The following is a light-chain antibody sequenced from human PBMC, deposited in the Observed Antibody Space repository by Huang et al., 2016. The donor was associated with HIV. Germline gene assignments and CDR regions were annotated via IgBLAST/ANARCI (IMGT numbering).Light chain of an antibody. CDR2: AAS. CDR3: QQYYSYPLT. Sequence: AIRITQSPSSLSASTGDRVTITCRASQDISSYLAWYQQKPGKAPKLLIYAASTLQSGVPSRFSGGGSGTDFTLTISCLQSEDFATYYYQQYYSYPLTFGGGTKVEIK. J-gene: IGKJ4*01. V-gene: IGKV1-8*01. CDR1: QDISSY.